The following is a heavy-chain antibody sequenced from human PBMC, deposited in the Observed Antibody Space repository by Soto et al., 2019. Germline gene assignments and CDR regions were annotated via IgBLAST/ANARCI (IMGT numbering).Heavy chain of an antibody. V-gene: IGHV4-39*01. D-gene: IGHD3-9*01. Sequence: PSETLSLTCTVSGGSISSGSYYWGWIRQPPGKGLEWIGSIYYSGSTYYNPSLKSRVTISVDTSKNQFSLKLSSVTAADTAVYYCARPLSYYEVLVGYYGTGFAPGGQGT. CDR1: GGSISSGSYY. CDR3: ARPLSYYEVLVGYYGTGFAP. J-gene: IGHJ5*02. CDR2: IYYSGST.